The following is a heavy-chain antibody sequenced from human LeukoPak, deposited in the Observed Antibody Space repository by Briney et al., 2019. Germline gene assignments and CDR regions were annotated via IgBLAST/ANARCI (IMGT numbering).Heavy chain of an antibody. J-gene: IGHJ4*02. CDR2: ISSSSSYI. V-gene: IGHV3-21*01. CDR1: GFTFSSYS. Sequence: GGSLRLSCAASGFTFSSYSMNWVRQAPGKGLEWVSSISSSSSYIYYADSVKGRFTISRDNAKNSLYLQMNSLRAEDTAVYYCARDVDTATAFDYWGQGTLVTVSS. D-gene: IGHD5-18*01. CDR3: ARDVDTATAFDY.